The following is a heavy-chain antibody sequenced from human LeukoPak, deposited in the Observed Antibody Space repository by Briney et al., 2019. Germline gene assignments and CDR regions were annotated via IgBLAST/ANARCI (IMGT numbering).Heavy chain of an antibody. J-gene: IGHJ4*02. CDR2: INWNGVGT. D-gene: IGHD5-12*01. Sequence: PGGSLRLSCAASGFTFDDYGMIWVRQAPGKGLEWVSYINWNGVGTAYADSVKGRFTISRDNSKNTLYLQMNSLRAEDTAVYYCARGPSGYHNTGGQGTLVTVSS. V-gene: IGHV3-20*04. CDR1: GFTFDDYG. CDR3: ARGPSGYHNT.